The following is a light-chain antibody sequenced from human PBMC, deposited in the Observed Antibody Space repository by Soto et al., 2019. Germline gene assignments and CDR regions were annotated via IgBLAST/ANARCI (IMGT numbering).Light chain of an antibody. Sequence: EIVRTQYKDTLSVSPGEGATLSCRASQSVSSNLAWYQQKPGRAPRLLIYGASIRATGIPARFSGSGSGTEFTLAISSLQSEDFAVYYCQQYNNLPLWTFGQVANVDIK. CDR3: QQYNNLPLWT. CDR2: GAS. CDR1: QSVSSN. J-gene: IGKJ1*01. V-gene: IGKV3-15*01.